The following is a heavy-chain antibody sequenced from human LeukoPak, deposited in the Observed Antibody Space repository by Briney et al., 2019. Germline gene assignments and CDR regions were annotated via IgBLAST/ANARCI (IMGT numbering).Heavy chain of an antibody. J-gene: IGHJ6*02. CDR2: ISYDGSNK. CDR3: AKSPGIVATINYYYYGMDV. V-gene: IGHV3-30*18. CDR1: GFTFSSYG. Sequence: PGRSLRLSCAASGFTFSSYGMHWVRQAPGKGLEWVAVISYDGSNKYYADSVKGRFTISRDNSKNTLYLQMNSLRAEDTAVYYCAKSPGIVATINYYYYGMDVWGQGTTVTVSS. D-gene: IGHD5-12*01.